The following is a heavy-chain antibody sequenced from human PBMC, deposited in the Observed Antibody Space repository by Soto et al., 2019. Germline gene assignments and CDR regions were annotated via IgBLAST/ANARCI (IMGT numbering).Heavy chain of an antibody. J-gene: IGHJ4*02. CDR3: ARYLGYYESSGYFDY. CDR1: GFTFSDYY. CDR2: IGSSDNII. D-gene: IGHD3-22*01. V-gene: IGHV3-11*01. Sequence: QVQLVESGGGLVKPGGSLRLSCAASGFTFSDYYMSWIRQAPGKGLEWVSYIGSSDNIIYYADSVKGRFTISRDNAKNSLYLQMNSLRAEDTAVYYCARYLGYYESSGYFDYWGQGTLVTVSS.